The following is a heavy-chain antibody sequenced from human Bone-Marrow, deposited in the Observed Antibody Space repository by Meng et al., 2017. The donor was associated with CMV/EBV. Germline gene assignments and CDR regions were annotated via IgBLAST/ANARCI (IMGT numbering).Heavy chain of an antibody. V-gene: IGHV3-30*02. CDR1: GFTFSSYG. Sequence: GESLKISCAASGFTFSSYGMHWVRQAPGKGLEWVAFIRYDGSNKYYADSVKGRFTISRDNSKNTLYLQMNSLRAEDTAVYYCAREGFFGVVTPAPFDYWGHGTLVTVSS. J-gene: IGHJ4*01. CDR2: IRYDGSNK. CDR3: AREGFFGVVTPAPFDY. D-gene: IGHD3-3*01.